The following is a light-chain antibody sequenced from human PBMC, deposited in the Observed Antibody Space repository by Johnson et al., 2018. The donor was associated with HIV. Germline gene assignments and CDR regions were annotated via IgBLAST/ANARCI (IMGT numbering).Light chain of an antibody. CDR2: ENN. J-gene: IGLJ1*01. CDR1: SYNIGNSY. Sequence: QSVLTQPPSVSAAPGQKVTISCSGSSYNIGNSYVSWYQQLTGTAPKLLIYENNKRPSGIPDRFSGSKSGTSATLGITGLQTGDEADYYCGTWDTILSAAGVIVTGTKVTVL. V-gene: IGLV1-51*02. CDR3: GTWDTILSAAGV.